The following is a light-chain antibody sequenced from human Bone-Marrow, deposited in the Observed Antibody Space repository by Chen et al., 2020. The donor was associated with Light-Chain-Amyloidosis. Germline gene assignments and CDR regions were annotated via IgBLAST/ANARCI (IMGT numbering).Light chain of an antibody. V-gene: IGLV3-21*02. CDR3: QVWDGASDTYV. CDR1: KIASRA. Sequence: SYVLTQSPSVSVAPGDTSKITCGGDKIASRAVNWYQQMSGQAPVLVVYDDSDRPSGVPGRFAGSNSGNTAPLTSTRVEVGDEADYYCQVWDGASDTYVFGTGTTVTVL. J-gene: IGLJ1*01. CDR2: DDS.